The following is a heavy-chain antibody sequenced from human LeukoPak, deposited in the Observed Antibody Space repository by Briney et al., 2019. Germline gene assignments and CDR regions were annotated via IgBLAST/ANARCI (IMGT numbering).Heavy chain of an antibody. D-gene: IGHD3-22*01. J-gene: IGHJ4*02. CDR1: GDSFTSYW. CDR3: ARGGDSSGYYGNFDY. V-gene: IGHV5-10-1*01. Sequence: GESLRISCKGSGDSFTSYWISWVRQMPGKGLEWMGRIDPSDSYANYSPSFQGHVTISADKSISTAYLQWSSLKASDTAMYYCARGGDSSGYYGNFDYWGQGTLVTVSS. CDR2: IDPSDSYA.